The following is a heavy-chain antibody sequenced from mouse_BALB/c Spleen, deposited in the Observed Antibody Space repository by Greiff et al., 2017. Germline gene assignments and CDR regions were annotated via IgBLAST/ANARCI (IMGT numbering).Heavy chain of an antibody. CDR1: GFTFSNYW. CDR2: IRLKSNNYAT. D-gene: IGHD1-1*01. J-gene: IGHJ2*01. V-gene: IGHV6-6*02. CDR3: TRDGSSDLDY. Sequence: EVMLVESGGGLVQPGGSMKLSCVASGFTFSNYWMNWVRQSPEKGLEWVAEIRLKSNNYATHYAESVKGRFTISRDDSKSSVYLQMNNLRAEDTGIYYCTRDGSSDLDYWGQGTTLTVSS.